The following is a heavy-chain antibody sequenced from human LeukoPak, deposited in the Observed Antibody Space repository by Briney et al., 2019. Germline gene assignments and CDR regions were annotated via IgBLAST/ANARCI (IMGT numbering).Heavy chain of an antibody. CDR3: ARGANNWND. J-gene: IGHJ4*02. CDR2: IYFSGST. CDR1: GGSIYTSSYY. V-gene: IGHV4-39*07. Sequence: SETLSLTCSVSGGSIYTSSYYWVWIRQPPGKGLEWIGSIYFSGSTDYNPSLKSRVTISVDTSKNQFSLKMNSVTAADTAVYYCARGANNWNDWGQGILVTVSS. D-gene: IGHD1-20*01.